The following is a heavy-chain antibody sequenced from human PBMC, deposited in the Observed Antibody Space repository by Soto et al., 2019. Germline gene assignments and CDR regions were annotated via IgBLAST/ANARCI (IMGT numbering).Heavy chain of an antibody. CDR3: AKASWLDWEFDH. D-gene: IGHD3-9*01. CDR1: GFTFSSYA. V-gene: IGHV3-23*01. CDR2: ISGSGGST. J-gene: IGHJ4*02. Sequence: EVQLLESGGGLVQPGGSLRLSCAASGFTFSSYAMSWVRQAPGKGLEWVSAISGSGGSTYYADSVKGRFTISRDNSKNTLYLQMSSLRAEDTAVYYCAKASWLDWEFDHWGQGTLVTVSS.